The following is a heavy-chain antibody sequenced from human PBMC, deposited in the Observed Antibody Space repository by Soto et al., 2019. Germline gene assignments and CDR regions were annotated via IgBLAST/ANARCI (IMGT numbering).Heavy chain of an antibody. D-gene: IGHD6-13*01. CDR3: ARALNGGPAAGTQYYFDY. Sequence: EVQLVESGGGVVRPGGSLRLSCAASGFTFDDYGMSWVRQAPGKGLEWVSGINWNGGSTGYADSVKGRFTISRDNAKNSLYLQMNSLRAEDTDLYHCARALNGGPAAGTQYYFDYWGQGTLVTVSS. CDR2: INWNGGST. J-gene: IGHJ4*02. CDR1: GFTFDDYG. V-gene: IGHV3-20*01.